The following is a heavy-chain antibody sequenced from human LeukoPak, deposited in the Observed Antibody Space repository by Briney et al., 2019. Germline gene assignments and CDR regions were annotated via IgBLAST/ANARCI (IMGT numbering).Heavy chain of an antibody. CDR2: ISGSGGNA. J-gene: IGHJ6*03. CDR3: AKAPGRSGYFPHYYYYMDV. D-gene: IGHD3-3*01. CDR1: GFMFSTYA. V-gene: IGHV3-23*01. Sequence: GGSLRLSCAASGFMFSTYAMSWVRQAPGKGLEWVSAISGSGGNAYYADSVKGRFTISRDDSKNTLYLQMNSLRAEDTAVYYCAKAPGRSGYFPHYYYYMDVWGKGTTVTVSS.